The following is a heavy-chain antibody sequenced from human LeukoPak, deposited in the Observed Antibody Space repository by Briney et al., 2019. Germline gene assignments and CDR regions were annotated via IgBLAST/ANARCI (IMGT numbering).Heavy chain of an antibody. CDR2: IYYSGST. Sequence: SETLSLTCTVSGGSISSYYWSWIRQPPGKGLEWIGYIYYSGSTNHNPSLKSRVTISVDTSKNQFSLKLRSVTAADTAVYYCARDLRTSHHYGMDVWGQGTTVTVSS. V-gene: IGHV4-59*01. CDR3: ARDLRTSHHYGMDV. CDR1: GGSISSYY. J-gene: IGHJ6*02. D-gene: IGHD2-2*01.